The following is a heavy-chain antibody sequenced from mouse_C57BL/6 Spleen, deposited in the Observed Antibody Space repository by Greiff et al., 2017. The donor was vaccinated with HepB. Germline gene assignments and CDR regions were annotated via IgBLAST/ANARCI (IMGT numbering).Heavy chain of an antibody. D-gene: IGHD2-3*01. CDR1: GYSITSGYD. J-gene: IGHJ2*01. CDR3: ARGGLDGYYDY. Sequence: EVKLMESGPGMVKPSQSLSLTCTVTGYSITSGYDWHWIRHFPGNKLEWMGYISYSGSTNYNPSLKSRLSITHDTSKNHFFLKLNSVTTEDTATYYCARGGLDGYYDYWGQGTTLTVSS. CDR2: ISYSGST. V-gene: IGHV3-1*01.